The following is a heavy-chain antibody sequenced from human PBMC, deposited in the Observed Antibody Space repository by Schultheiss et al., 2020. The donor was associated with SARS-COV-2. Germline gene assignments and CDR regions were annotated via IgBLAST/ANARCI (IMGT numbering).Heavy chain of an antibody. CDR1: GGSFSGYY. V-gene: IGHV4-34*01. CDR3: ARSPGYYYYYMDV. Sequence: SETLSLTCAVYGGSFSGYYWSWIRQSPGKGLEWIGEINHSGSTYYNPSLKSRVTISVDTSKNQFSLKLSSVTAADTAVYYCARSPGYYYYYMDVWGKGTTVTVSS. CDR2: INHSGST. J-gene: IGHJ6*03.